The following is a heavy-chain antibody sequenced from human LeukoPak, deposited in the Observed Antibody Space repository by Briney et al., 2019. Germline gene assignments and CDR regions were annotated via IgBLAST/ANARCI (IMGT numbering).Heavy chain of an antibody. J-gene: IGHJ4*02. CDR3: ATVSLNSRSFPD. V-gene: IGHV1-24*01. CDR1: GYTLTVLS. Sequence: ASVTLSCKVSGYTLTVLSMHWVRRAPGKRLGWRGGFDAEDGETIYAQKFQGRVTMTEDTSTDTAYMELSSLRSADTAVYYCATVSLNSRSFPDWGQGTLVTVSS. CDR2: FDAEDGET. D-gene: IGHD1-26*01.